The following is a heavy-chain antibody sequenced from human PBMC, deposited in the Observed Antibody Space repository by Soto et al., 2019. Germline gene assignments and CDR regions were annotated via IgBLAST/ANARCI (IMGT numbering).Heavy chain of an antibody. J-gene: IGHJ4*02. CDR1: GSTFSSYS. Sequence: GGSLRLSCAASGSTFSSYSMNWVRQAPGKGLEWVSSISSSSSYIYYADSVKGRFTISRDNAKNSLYLQMNSLRAEDTAVYYCASDVAAAGNFDYWGQGTLVTVSS. D-gene: IGHD6-13*01. V-gene: IGHV3-21*01. CDR3: ASDVAAAGNFDY. CDR2: ISSSSSYI.